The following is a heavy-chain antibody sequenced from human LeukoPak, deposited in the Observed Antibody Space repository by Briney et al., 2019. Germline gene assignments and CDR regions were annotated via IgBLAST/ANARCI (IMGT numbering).Heavy chain of an antibody. CDR2: IKQDGSEK. J-gene: IGHJ4*02. CDR3: ASELRFLEWPFDY. D-gene: IGHD3-3*01. V-gene: IGHV3-7*01. Sequence: GGSLRLSCAASGFTFSSYWMSWVRQAPGKGLEWVANIKQDGSEKYYVDSVKGRFTISRDNAKNSLYLQMNSLRAEDTAVYYCASELRFLEWPFDYWGQGTLVTVSS. CDR1: GFTFSSYW.